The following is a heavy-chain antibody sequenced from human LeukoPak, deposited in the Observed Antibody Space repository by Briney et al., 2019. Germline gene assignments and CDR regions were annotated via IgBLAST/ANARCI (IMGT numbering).Heavy chain of an antibody. CDR3: AREVYYDSSGYYN. V-gene: IGHV1-8*03. J-gene: IGHJ4*02. CDR2: MNPNNGNT. Sequence: ASVKVSCKASGCTFTSYDINWVRQAPGQGLEWMGWMNPNNGNTGYAQKFQGRVTITRNASISTAYMELSSLRSEDTAVYYCAREVYYDSSGYYNWGQGTLVTVSS. CDR1: GCTFTSYD. D-gene: IGHD3-22*01.